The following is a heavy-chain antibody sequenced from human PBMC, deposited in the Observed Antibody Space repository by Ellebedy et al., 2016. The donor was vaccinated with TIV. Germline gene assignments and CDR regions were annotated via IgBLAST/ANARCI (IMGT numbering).Heavy chain of an antibody. CDR2: ISYDGSNK. CDR3: ASILVVVTTQGDAFDI. D-gene: IGHD2-21*02. CDR1: GFTFSSYG. V-gene: IGHV3-30*03. J-gene: IGHJ3*02. Sequence: PGGSLRLSCAASGFTFSSYGMHWVRQAPGKGLEWVAVISYDGSNKYYADSVKGRFTISRDNSKNTLYLQMNSLRAEDTAVYYCASILVVVTTQGDAFDIWGQGTMVTVSS.